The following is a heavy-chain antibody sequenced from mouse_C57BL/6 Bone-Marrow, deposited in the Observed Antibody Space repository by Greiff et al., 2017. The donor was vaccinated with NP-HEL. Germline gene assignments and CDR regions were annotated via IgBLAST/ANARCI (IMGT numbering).Heavy chain of an antibody. CDR1: GFTFSSYA. Sequence: EVMLVESGEGLVKPGGSLKLSCAASGFTFSSYAMSWVRQTPEKRLEWVAYISSGGDYIYYADTVKGRFTISRDNARNTLYLQMSSLKSEDTAMYYCTRDLYYYAMDYWGQATSVTVSS. CDR3: TRDLYYYAMDY. CDR2: ISSGGDYI. V-gene: IGHV5-9-1*02. J-gene: IGHJ4*01. D-gene: IGHD1-1*01.